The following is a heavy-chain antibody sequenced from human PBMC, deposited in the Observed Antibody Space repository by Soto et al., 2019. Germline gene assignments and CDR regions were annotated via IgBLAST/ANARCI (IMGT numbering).Heavy chain of an antibody. Sequence: ASVKVSCKASGYTFTSYDINWVRQATGQGLEWMRWMNPNSGNTGYAQKFQGRVTMTRNTSISTAYMELSSLRSEDTAVYYCARGLRRPCSSTSCYLGHDITGTGIYYYYYMDVWGKGTTVTVSS. CDR2: MNPNSGNT. V-gene: IGHV1-8*01. D-gene: IGHD2-2*01. CDR1: GYTFTSYD. CDR3: ARGLRRPCSSTSCYLGHDITGTGIYYYYYMDV. J-gene: IGHJ6*03.